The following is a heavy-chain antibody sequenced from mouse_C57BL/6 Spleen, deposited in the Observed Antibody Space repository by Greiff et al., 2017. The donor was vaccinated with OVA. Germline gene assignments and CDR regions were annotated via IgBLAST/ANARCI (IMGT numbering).Heavy chain of an antibody. Sequence: VQLLQPGAELVKPGASVKLSCKASGYTFTSYWMHWVKQRPGQGLEWIGMIHPNSGSTNYNEKFKSKATLTVDKSSSTAYMQLSSLTSEDSAVYYCARGDYYGSSYAWFAYWGQGTLVTVSA. CDR3: ARGDYYGSSYAWFAY. CDR1: GYTFTSYW. CDR2: IHPNSGST. V-gene: IGHV1-64*01. J-gene: IGHJ3*01. D-gene: IGHD1-1*01.